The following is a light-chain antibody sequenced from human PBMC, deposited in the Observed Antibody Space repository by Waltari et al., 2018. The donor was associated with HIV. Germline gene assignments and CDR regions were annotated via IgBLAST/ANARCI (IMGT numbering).Light chain of an antibody. Sequence: QSFLTQPPSASGTPGQTVPISCSGSSSNIENDNVYWYQQLPGMTPKLLIYKNCLRPAGVPDRFAASKSGTSASLTISGLRSADEADYYCVGWDSSLSAYVFGAGTKVAVL. J-gene: IGLJ1*01. CDR3: VGWDSSLSAYV. CDR1: SSNIENDN. CDR2: KNC. V-gene: IGLV1-47*01.